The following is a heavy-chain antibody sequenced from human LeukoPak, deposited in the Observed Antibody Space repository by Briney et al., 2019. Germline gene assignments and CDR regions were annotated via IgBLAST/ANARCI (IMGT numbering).Heavy chain of an antibody. V-gene: IGHV4-34*01. D-gene: IGHD5-24*01. CDR2: INHSGST. J-gene: IGHJ4*02. CDR3: ARHSEEMATIPDSSTGYFDY. CDR1: GGSFSGYY. Sequence: SETLSLTCAVYGGSFSGYYWSWIRQPPGKGLEWIGEINHSGSTNYNPSLKSRVTISVDTSKNQFSLKLSSVTAADTAVYYCARHSEEMATIPDSSTGYFDYWGQGTLVTVSS.